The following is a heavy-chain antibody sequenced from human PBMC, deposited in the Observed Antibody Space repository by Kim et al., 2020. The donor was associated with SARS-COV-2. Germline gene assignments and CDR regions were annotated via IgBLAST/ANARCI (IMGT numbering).Heavy chain of an antibody. J-gene: IGHJ5*02. CDR2: IYPGDSDT. CDR3: ARPNPAYSSSWTWWFDP. CDR1: GYSFTSYW. V-gene: IGHV5-51*01. D-gene: IGHD6-13*01. Sequence: GESLKISCKGSGYSFTSYWIGWVRQMPGKGLEWMGIIYPGDSDTRYSPSFQGQVTISADKSISTAYLQWSSLKASDTAMYYCARPNPAYSSSWTWWFDPWGPGTLVTVSS.